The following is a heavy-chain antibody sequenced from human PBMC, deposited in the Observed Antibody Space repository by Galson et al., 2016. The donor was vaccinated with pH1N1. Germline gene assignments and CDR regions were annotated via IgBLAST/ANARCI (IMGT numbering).Heavy chain of an antibody. CDR2: ISGTGDPT. V-gene: IGHV3-23*01. CDR3: AKDLGRYSEIDY. D-gene: IGHD1-26*01. Sequence: SLRLSCAASGFTFMNYAMSWVRQAPGKGLEWVSTISGTGDPTYYADSVKGRFTISRDNSNNTVYLRMNSLRVEDTAVYYCAKDLGRYSEIDYWGQGTLVIVSS. J-gene: IGHJ4*02. CDR1: GFTFMNYA.